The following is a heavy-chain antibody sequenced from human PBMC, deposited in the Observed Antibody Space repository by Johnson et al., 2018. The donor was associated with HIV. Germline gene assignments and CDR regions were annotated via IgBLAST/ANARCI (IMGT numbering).Heavy chain of an antibody. V-gene: IGHV3-66*01. CDR3: ARDLRGFKYDAFDV. CDR1: GFTLSNHW. J-gene: IGHJ3*01. CDR2: IYSGGST. Sequence: VQLVESGGGLVLPGGSLRLSCVGSGFTLSNHWMSWVRQAPGKGLEWVSVIYSGGSTFYADSVKGRFTISRDNSKNSLYLQMNSLSAEDTAVYYCARDLRGFKYDAFDVWGQGTMVTVSS.